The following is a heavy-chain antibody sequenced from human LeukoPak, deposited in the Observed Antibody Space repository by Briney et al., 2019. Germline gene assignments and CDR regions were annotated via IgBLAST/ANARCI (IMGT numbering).Heavy chain of an antibody. D-gene: IGHD1-1*01. V-gene: IGHV1-18*01. CDR1: GYTFTSYG. CDR3: ARWVTTQGTFDI. CDR2: ISAYNGNT. Sequence: RASVKVSCKASGYTFTSYGISWVRQAPGQGLAWMGWISAYNGNTNYAQKLQGRVTMTTDTSTSTAYMELRSLRSDDTAVYYCARWVTTQGTFDIWGQGTMVTVSS. J-gene: IGHJ3*02.